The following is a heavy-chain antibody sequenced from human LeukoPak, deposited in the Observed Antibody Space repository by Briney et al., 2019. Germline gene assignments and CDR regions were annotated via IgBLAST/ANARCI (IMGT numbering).Heavy chain of an antibody. Sequence: PGGSLRLSCAASGFTFSNAWMSWVRQAPGKGLEWVGRLKSKTDGGTTDYAAPVKGRFTISRDDSKNTLYLQMNSLKTEDTAVYYCTTRSVTTVTMYFDYWGQGTLVTVSS. CDR3: TTRSVTTVTMYFDY. CDR2: LKSKTDGGTT. V-gene: IGHV3-15*01. D-gene: IGHD4-11*01. J-gene: IGHJ4*02. CDR1: GFTFSNAW.